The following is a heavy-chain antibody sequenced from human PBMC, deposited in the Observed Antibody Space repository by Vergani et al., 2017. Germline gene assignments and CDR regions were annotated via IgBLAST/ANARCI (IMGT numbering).Heavy chain of an antibody. CDR2: ISSSSSYI. D-gene: IGHD1-1*01. Sequence: EVQLVESGGGLVQPGRSLRLSCAASGFTFSSYSMNWVRQAPGKGLEWVSSISSSSSYIYYADSVKGRFTISRDNAKNSLYLQMNSLRAEDTAVYYCARDSGNWNDLAFDYWGQGTLVTVSS. CDR1: GFTFSSYS. V-gene: IGHV3-21*01. CDR3: ARDSGNWNDLAFDY. J-gene: IGHJ4*02.